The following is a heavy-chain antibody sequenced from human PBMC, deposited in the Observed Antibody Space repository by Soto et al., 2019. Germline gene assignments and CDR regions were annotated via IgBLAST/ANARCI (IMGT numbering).Heavy chain of an antibody. CDR3: HGYGY. J-gene: IGHJ4*02. V-gene: IGHV3-53*01. Sequence: EVQVVESGGGLIQPGGSLRLSCAVSGFTVTINYMSWVRQAPGKGLEWVSVIYSGGTIYYADSVKGRFTISRNTSKNTLYLQMNSLRGEDTAVYYCHGYGYWGQGTLVTVSS. CDR1: GFTVTINY. CDR2: IYSGGTI. D-gene: IGHD5-12*01.